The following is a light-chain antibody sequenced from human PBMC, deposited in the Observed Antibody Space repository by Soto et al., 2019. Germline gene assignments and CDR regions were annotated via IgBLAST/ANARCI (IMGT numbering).Light chain of an antibody. CDR1: SSDVGGYNY. CDR2: DVS. Sequence: QSVLTQPRSASGSPGQSITISCTRTSSDVGGYNYVSWYQQHPPKAPKLIIFDVSKRPSGVPNRFSGSKSGNTASLTISGLRAEDEADYYCCSYVGRNTYVFGTGTKLTV. CDR3: CSYVGRNTYV. J-gene: IGLJ1*01. V-gene: IGLV2-11*01.